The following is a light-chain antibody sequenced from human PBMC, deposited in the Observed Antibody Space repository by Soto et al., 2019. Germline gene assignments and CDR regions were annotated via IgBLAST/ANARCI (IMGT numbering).Light chain of an antibody. Sequence: QSAVTQPPSASGAPGQRVTISCSGSSSNIGSNYVYWYQQLPGTAPKLLVYSNNQRPSGVPYRFSGSKSGTSASLAISGLRSEDEADYYCAAWDDSLSGYVFGTGTKLTVL. J-gene: IGLJ1*01. CDR1: SSNIGSNY. CDR3: AAWDDSLSGYV. V-gene: IGLV1-47*02. CDR2: SNN.